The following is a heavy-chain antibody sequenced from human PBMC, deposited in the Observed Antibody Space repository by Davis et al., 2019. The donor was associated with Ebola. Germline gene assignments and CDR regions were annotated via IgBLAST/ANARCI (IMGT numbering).Heavy chain of an antibody. V-gene: IGHV3-74*01. J-gene: IGHJ4*02. CDR3: ARGSDSFGYSGYDWGLY. CDR2: INSDGSST. D-gene: IGHD5-12*01. CDR1: GFTFSSYW. Sequence: GESLKISCAASGFTFSSYWMHWVRQAPGKGLVWVSRINSDGSSTSYADSVKGRFTISRDNAKNTLYLQMNSLRAEDTAVYYCARGSDSFGYSGYDWGLYWGQGTLVTVSS.